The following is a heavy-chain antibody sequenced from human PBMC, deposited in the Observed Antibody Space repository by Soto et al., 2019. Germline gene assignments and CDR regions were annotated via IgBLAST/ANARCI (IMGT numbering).Heavy chain of an antibody. CDR3: ARGDTSMDIDY. CDR2: IIPIFGSA. Sequence: SVKVSCKASGGTFSSFAINWVRQAPGQGLEWIGGIIPIFGSAYYAQKFQGRVTITADESTSTAYMELRSLTSEGTAVYYCARGDTSMDIDYWGQGTLVTVSS. V-gene: IGHV1-69*13. J-gene: IGHJ4*02. CDR1: GGTFSSFA. D-gene: IGHD5-18*01.